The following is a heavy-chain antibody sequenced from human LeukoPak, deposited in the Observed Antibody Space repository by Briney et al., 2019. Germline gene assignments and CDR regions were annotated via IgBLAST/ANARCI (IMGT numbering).Heavy chain of an antibody. V-gene: IGHV3-30-3*01. CDR2: ISYDGSNK. J-gene: IGHJ4*02. CDR3: AKDFADYYDSSGYGS. Sequence: GGSLRLSCAASGFTFSSYAMHWVRQAPGKGLGWVAVISYDGSNKYYADSVKGRFTISRDNSKNTLYLQMNSLRAEDTALYYCAKDFADYYDSSGYGSWGQGTLVTVSS. D-gene: IGHD3-22*01. CDR1: GFTFSSYA.